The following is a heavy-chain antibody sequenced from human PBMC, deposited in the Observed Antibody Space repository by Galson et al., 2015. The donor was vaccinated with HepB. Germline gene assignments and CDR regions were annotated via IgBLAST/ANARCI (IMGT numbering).Heavy chain of an antibody. V-gene: IGHV2-70*11. J-gene: IGHJ6*02. CDR2: IDWADDT. CDR1: GFSLAPDAVA. CDR3: ARISFKYGSGYGLDV. D-gene: IGHD3-10*01. Sequence: PALVKPTQTLTLTCTFSGFSLAPDAVAVSWIRQPPGKALEWLGRIDWADDTYYSTSLKTRLTTSKDTSKNQVVLTMTNMDPVDTATYYGARISFKYGSGYGLDVWGQGTTVTVSS.